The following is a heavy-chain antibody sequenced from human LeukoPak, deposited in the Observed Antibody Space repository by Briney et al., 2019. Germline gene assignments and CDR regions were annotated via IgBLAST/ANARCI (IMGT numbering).Heavy chain of an antibody. D-gene: IGHD5-24*01. CDR1: GGSISSSSYY. CDR2: IYYSGST. J-gene: IGHJ4*02. Sequence: PSETLSLTCTVSGGSISSSSYYGGWIRQPPGKGLEWIGSIYYSGSTYYNPSLKSRVTISVDTSKNQFSLKLSSVTAADTAVYYCARARRDGLKFDYWGQGALVTVSS. CDR3: ARARRDGLKFDY. V-gene: IGHV4-39*01.